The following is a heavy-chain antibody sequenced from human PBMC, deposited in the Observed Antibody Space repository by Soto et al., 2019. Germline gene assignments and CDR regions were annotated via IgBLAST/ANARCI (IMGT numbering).Heavy chain of an antibody. Sequence: SVKVSCKGSCYTFTSYGISWVRQAPGQGLEWMGWISAYNGNTNYAQKLQGRVTMTTDTSTSTAYMELRSLRSDDTAVYYCARVRELGGWFDPWGQGTLVTVSS. CDR3: ARVRELGGWFDP. V-gene: IGHV1-18*01. J-gene: IGHJ5*02. CDR2: ISAYNGNT. D-gene: IGHD1-26*01. CDR1: CYTFTSYG.